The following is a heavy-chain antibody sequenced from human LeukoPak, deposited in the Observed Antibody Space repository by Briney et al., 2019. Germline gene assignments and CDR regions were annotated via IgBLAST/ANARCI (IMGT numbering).Heavy chain of an antibody. Sequence: PSETLSLTCTVSGGSVSSDSYYWSWIRQPPGKGLEWIGYIYYSGSTNYNPSLKSRLTISVDTSKNQFSLKLSSVTAADTAVYYCARAPLTTVNRGGMDVWGKGTTVTVSS. V-gene: IGHV4-61*01. CDR3: ARAPLTTVNRGGMDV. D-gene: IGHD4-17*01. J-gene: IGHJ6*04. CDR1: GGSVSSDSYY. CDR2: IYYSGST.